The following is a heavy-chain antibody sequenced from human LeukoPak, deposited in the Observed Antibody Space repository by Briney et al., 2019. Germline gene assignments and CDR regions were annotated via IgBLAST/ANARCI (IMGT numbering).Heavy chain of an antibody. CDR2: ISGSGGST. V-gene: IGHV3-23*01. CDR3: AKGEGGYCSSTSCYPFDY. J-gene: IGHJ4*02. CDR1: GFTFSSYA. Sequence: GGSLRLSCAASGFTFSSYAMSWVRQAPGKGLEWVSAISGSGGSTYYADSVKGRFTISRDNSKNTLYLQMNSPRAEDTAVYYCAKGEGGYCSSTSCYPFDYWGQGTLVTVSS. D-gene: IGHD2-2*01.